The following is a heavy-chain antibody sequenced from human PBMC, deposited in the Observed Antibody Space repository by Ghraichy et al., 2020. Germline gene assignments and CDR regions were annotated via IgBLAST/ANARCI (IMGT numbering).Heavy chain of an antibody. V-gene: IGHV3-48*02. CDR2: ISSSSSTI. CDR1: GFTFSSYS. J-gene: IGHJ4*02. CDR3: ARVLVGGSYYVVYYFDY. Sequence: GGSLRLSCAASGFTFSSYSMNWVRQAPGKGLEWVSYISSSSSTIYYADSVKGRFTISRDNAKNSLYLQMNSLRDEDTAVYYCARVLVGGSYYVVYYFDYWGQGTLVTVSS. D-gene: IGHD1-26*01.